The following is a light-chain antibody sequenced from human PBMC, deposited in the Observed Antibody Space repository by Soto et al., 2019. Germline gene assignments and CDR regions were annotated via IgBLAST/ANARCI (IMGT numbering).Light chain of an antibody. Sequence: QSALTQPPSASGSPGQSVTISCTGTSNDVGGYNYVSWYQQYPGKAPKLMIYEVSKRPSGVPDRFSGSKSGSTASLTVSGLQADDEDAYYCSSYAGNNYYPAFGGGTKVTVL. V-gene: IGLV2-8*01. CDR1: SNDVGGYNY. CDR2: EVS. CDR3: SSYAGNNYYPA. J-gene: IGLJ2*01.